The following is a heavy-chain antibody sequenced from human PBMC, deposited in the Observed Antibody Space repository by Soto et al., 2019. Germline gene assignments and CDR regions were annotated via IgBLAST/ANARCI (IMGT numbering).Heavy chain of an antibody. CDR3: AIDRAAGSNSVYFDY. V-gene: IGHV4-30-4*01. J-gene: IGHJ4*02. D-gene: IGHD4-4*01. CDR2: IYYTGST. CDR1: GGSISSGDYY. Sequence: SETLSLTCSVSGGSISSGDYYWSWIRQPPGKGLEWIGYIYYTGSTYYNPSLKSRLSLSVDTSKNQFSLRLSSVTAADTAVYYCAIDRAAGSNSVYFDYWGQGILVTVSS.